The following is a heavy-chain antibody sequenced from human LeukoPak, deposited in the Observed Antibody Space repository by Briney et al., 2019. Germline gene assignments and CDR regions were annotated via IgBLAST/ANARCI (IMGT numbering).Heavy chain of an antibody. CDR3: ARGQNYYYYGMDV. CDR1: GGSFSGYY. J-gene: IGHJ6*02. V-gene: IGHV4-34*01. Sequence: PSETLSLTCAVYGGSFSGYYWSWIRQPPGKGLEWIGEINHSGSTNYNPSLKSRVTISVDTSKNQFSPKLSSVTAADTAVYYCARGQNYYYYGMDVWGQGTTVTVSS. CDR2: INHSGST.